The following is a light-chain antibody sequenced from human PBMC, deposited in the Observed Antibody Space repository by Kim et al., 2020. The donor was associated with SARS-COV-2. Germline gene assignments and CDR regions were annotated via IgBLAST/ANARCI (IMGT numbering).Light chain of an antibody. V-gene: IGLV2-14*04. J-gene: IGLJ1*01. CDR1: INDVGFYDH. CDR3: NSYTTSSTYV. CDR2: DVT. Sequence: GQSITISCPGTINDVGFYDHVSWYQQYPGKAPQLLIHDVTDRPSGVSDRFSCSKSGNTASLTISGLQAEDEADYYCNSYTTSSTYVFGTGTKVTVL.